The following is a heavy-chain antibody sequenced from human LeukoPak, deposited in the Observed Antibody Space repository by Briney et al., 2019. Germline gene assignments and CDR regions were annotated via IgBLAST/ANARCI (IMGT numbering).Heavy chain of an antibody. J-gene: IGHJ6*02. CDR3: ARDWAIVTWTYYYYGMDV. CDR2: INPNSGGT. Sequence: ASVNVSCKASGYTFTGYYMHWVRQAPGQGLEWMGWINPNSGGTNYAQKFQGRATMTRDTSISTAYMELSRLRSDDTAVYYCARDWAIVTWTYYYYGMDVWGQGTTVTVSS. CDR1: GYTFTGYY. D-gene: IGHD5-18*01. V-gene: IGHV1-2*02.